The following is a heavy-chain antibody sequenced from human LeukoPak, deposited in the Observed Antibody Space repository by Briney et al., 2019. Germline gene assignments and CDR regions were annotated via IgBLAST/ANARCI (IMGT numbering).Heavy chain of an antibody. CDR3: AKWNNHAFDI. CDR1: GFTFSSYG. V-gene: IGHV3-30*02. CDR2: IRYDGSNK. Sequence: PGGSLRLSCAASGFTFSSYGMHWVRQAPGKGLEWVAFIRYDGSNKYYADSVKGRFTISRYNSKNTLYLQMNSLRAEDTAVYYCAKWNNHAFDIWGQGTMVTVSS. J-gene: IGHJ3*02. D-gene: IGHD1/OR15-1a*01.